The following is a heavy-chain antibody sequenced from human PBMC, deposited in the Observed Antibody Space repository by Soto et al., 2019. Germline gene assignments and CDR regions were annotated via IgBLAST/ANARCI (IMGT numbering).Heavy chain of an antibody. CDR2: IYYSGST. CDR3: ASATDYVWGSYLYTPSNSYYYGMDV. J-gene: IGHJ6*02. Sequence: SETLSLTCTVSGGSISSGDYYWSWIRQPPGKGLEWIGYIYYSGSTYYNPSLKSRVTISVDTSKNQFSLKLSSVTAADTAVYYCASATDYVWGSYLYTPSNSYYYGMDVWGQGTTVTVS. V-gene: IGHV4-30-4*01. D-gene: IGHD3-16*02. CDR1: GGSISSGDYY.